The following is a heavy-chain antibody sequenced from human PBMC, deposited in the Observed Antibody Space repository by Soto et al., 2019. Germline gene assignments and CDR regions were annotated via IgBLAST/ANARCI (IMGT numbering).Heavy chain of an antibody. CDR3: ARSADSFSGNYYSL. J-gene: IGHJ4*02. CDR1: GGSISSYY. D-gene: IGHD1-26*01. CDR2: IYYSGST. V-gene: IGHV4-59*01. Sequence: PSETLSLTCTVSGGSISSYYWSWIRQPPGKGLEWIGYIYYSGSTNYNPSLKSRVTISVDTSKNQFSLKLSSVTAADTAVYYCARSADSFSGNYYSLWGQGTLVTVSS.